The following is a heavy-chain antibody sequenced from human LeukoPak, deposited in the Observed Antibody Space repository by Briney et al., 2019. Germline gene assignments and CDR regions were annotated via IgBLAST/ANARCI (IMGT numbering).Heavy chain of an antibody. J-gene: IGHJ4*02. Sequence: GGSLRLFCAASGFTLRSYAMHWVRQAPGKGLGWVAVISYAGSNKYYADSVKGRFTISRDNSKNTLYLQMNSLRAEDTAVYYCAKEGAVELRYFDYWGQGTLVTVSS. CDR3: AKEGAVELRYFDY. CDR2: ISYAGSNK. V-gene: IGHV3-30-3*01. D-gene: IGHD6-19*01. CDR1: GFTLRSYA.